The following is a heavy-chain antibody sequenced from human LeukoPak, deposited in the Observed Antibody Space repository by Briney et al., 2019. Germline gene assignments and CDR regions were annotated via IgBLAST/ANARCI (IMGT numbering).Heavy chain of an antibody. CDR3: VYYYGSGSVEY. J-gene: IGHJ4*02. Sequence: ASETLSLTCTVSGGSITSSNYYWGWIRQPPGKGLEWIGSFYYSGSTNYNPSLKSRVTISVDTSKNQFSLKLSSVTAAGTAVYYCVYYYGSGSVEYWGQGTLVTVSS. D-gene: IGHD3-10*01. CDR2: FYYSGST. CDR1: GGSITSSNYY. V-gene: IGHV4-39*01.